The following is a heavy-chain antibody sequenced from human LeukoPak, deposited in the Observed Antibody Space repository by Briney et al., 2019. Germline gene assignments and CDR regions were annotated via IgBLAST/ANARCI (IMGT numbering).Heavy chain of an antibody. Sequence: PGGSLRLSCAASGFTFSSYGMHWVRQAPGKGLEWVAFIRYDGSNKYYADSVKGRFTISRDNSKNTLYLQMNSLRAEDTAVYYCAKDMVTMTVVVNLDYWGQGTLVTVSS. D-gene: IGHD3-22*01. CDR2: IRYDGSNK. CDR3: AKDMVTMTVVVNLDY. J-gene: IGHJ4*02. CDR1: GFTFSSYG. V-gene: IGHV3-30*02.